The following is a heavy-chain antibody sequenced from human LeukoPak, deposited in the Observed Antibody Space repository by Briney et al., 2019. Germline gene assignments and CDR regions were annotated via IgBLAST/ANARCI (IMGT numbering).Heavy chain of an antibody. J-gene: IGHJ5*02. Sequence: GGSLRLSCAASGFTFSSYGMHWVRQAPGKGLEWVAFIRYDGSNKYYADSVKGRFTISRDNSKNTLYLQMNSLRAEDTAVYYCAKDRKVTIFGVVTPNWFDPWGQGTLVIVSS. V-gene: IGHV3-30*02. CDR3: AKDRKVTIFGVVTPNWFDP. D-gene: IGHD3-3*01. CDR2: IRYDGSNK. CDR1: GFTFSSYG.